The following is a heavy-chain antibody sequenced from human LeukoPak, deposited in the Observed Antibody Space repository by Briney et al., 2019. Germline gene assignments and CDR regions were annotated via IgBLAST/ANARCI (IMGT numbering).Heavy chain of an antibody. CDR1: GFTFSSYA. CDR3: AGFSGYYYGSGSYYDY. V-gene: IGHV3-64*01. Sequence: PGGSLRLSCAASGFTFSSYAMHWVRQAPGKGLEYVSAISSNGGSTYYANSVKGRFTISRDNSKNTLYLQMGSLRAEDMAVYYCAGFSGYYYGSGSYYDYWGQGTLVTVSS. D-gene: IGHD3-10*01. J-gene: IGHJ4*02. CDR2: ISSNGGST.